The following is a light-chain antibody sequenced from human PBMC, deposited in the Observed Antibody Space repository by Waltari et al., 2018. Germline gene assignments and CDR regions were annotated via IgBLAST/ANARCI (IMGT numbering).Light chain of an antibody. V-gene: IGLV1-51*02. CDR2: ENH. CDR1: SSSIGSNY. Sequence: QSVLTQPPSVSAAPGQKVTISCSGSSSSIGSNYVSWFQQLPGTAPKLLIYENHKRPSGIPDRVAGAKSGTSATLGITGLQTGDEADYYCGTWDSSLGAGVFGGGTKLAVL. CDR3: GTWDSSLGAGV. J-gene: IGLJ2*01.